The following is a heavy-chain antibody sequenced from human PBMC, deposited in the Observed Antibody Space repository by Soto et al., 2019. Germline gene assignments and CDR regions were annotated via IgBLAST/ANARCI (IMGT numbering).Heavy chain of an antibody. CDR1: GGTFSSYS. V-gene: IGHV1-69*01. J-gene: IGHJ4*02. CDR2: IIPIFGTA. CDR3: ARAGGRHSGGIDY. D-gene: IGHD1-26*01. Sequence: QVQLVQSGAEVKKPGSSVKVSCKASGGTFSSYSINWVRQAPGQGLEWMGEIIPIFGTANYAQKFQGRVTITADESTSTAYMELSTLRSEDTAVYYCARAGGRHSGGIDYWGQGTLVTVSS.